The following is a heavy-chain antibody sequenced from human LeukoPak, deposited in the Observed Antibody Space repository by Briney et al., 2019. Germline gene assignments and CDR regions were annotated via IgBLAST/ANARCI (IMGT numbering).Heavy chain of an antibody. D-gene: IGHD3-16*01. CDR2: ISGSGGTT. J-gene: IGHJ4*02. V-gene: IGHV3-23*01. Sequence: TGGSLRLSCAASGFTFSSYAMSWVRQAPGKGLEWVSVISGSGGTTYYADSVKGRFTISRDNSKNMLYLQMNSLRAEDTAVYYCAKRVGGVNNFDYWGQGTLVTVSS. CDR1: GFTFSSYA. CDR3: AKRVGGVNNFDY.